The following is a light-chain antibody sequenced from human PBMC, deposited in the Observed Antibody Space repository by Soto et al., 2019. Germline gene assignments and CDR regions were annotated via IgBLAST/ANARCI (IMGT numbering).Light chain of an antibody. Sequence: DIQMTQSPSSLSASVVDRVTITWRASQSISSYLNCYQQTPXKAPNLXXYAASSLQSGVPSRFSGSGSGTDFTLTISSLQPEDFANYYCQQSYSTPTITFGQGTRLEIK. J-gene: IGKJ5*01. CDR2: AAS. CDR3: QQSYSTPTIT. V-gene: IGKV1-39*01. CDR1: QSISSY.